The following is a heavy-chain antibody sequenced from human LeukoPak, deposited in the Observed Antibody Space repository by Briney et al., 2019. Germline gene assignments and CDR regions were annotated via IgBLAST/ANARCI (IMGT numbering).Heavy chain of an antibody. D-gene: IGHD1-14*01. J-gene: IGHJ4*02. CDR2: ISSSSSTI. CDR1: GFTFSSYS. V-gene: IGHV3-48*01. Sequence: PGGSLRLSCAASGFTFSSYSMNWVRQAPGKGLEWVSYISSSSSTIYYADSVKGRFTISRDNAKNSLYLQMNSLRPEDTAVFYCAKVLAEGRTLTPYFDYWGQGALVTVSS. CDR3: AKVLAEGRTLTPYFDY.